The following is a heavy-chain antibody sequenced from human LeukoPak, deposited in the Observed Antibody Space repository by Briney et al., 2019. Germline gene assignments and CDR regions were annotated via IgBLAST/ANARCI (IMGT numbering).Heavy chain of an antibody. D-gene: IGHD6-19*01. Sequence: SETLSLTCTVSGGSIGTYSWSWIRQPPGKGLEYIAYIYYTGSTDYNPSFKSRVRMSLDTSKNQFSLVLNSVTAADTAVYYCARGRYGGGWYDYWGQGTLVTVSS. CDR3: ARGRYGGGWYDY. CDR2: IYYTGST. CDR1: GGSIGTYS. J-gene: IGHJ4*02. V-gene: IGHV4-59*01.